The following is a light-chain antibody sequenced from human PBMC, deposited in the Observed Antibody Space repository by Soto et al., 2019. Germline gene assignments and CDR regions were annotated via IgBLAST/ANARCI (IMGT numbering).Light chain of an antibody. J-gene: IGKJ1*01. CDR3: MQSLQSRT. Sequence: EIVVTQSPLSLPVTPGEPASISCRSSQSLVHSNGYNYLDWYLQKPGQSPQLLIYLGSNRASGVPDRFSGSGSGTDFTLKISRVEAEDVGVYYCMQSLQSRTFGQGTRWIS. V-gene: IGKV2-28*01. CDR1: QSLVHSNGYNY. CDR2: LGS.